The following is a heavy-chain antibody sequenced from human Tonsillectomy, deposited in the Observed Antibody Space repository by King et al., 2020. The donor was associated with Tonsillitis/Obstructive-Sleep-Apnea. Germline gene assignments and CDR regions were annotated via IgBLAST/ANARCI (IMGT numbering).Heavy chain of an antibody. J-gene: IGHJ5*02. CDR1: GFTFRTFA. Sequence: VQLVESGGGVVQPGRSLRLSCAASGFTFRTFAMNWVRQAPGKGLEWVAIISKDGSNIYYADSVRGRFTISRDNSKNTLFLQMNSLRPEDTAIYYCARVLYDHGAHWFDPWGQGTLVTVSS. CDR2: ISKDGSNI. V-gene: IGHV3-30*04. D-gene: IGHD2-8*01. CDR3: ARVLYDHGAHWFDP.